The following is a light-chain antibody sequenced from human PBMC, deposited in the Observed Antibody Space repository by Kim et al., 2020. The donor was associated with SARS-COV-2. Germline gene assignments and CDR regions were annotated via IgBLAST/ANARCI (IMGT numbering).Light chain of an antibody. CDR1: QSVDSW. Sequence: ASVGDRVTITCRASQSVDSWLAWYQQKPGKVPSLLIYQASYLQNEVPSRFSGSGSGTDFTRTISSLQPEDFATYYCQQYSSSLWTFGQGTKVDIK. CDR3: QQYSSSLWT. J-gene: IGKJ1*01. CDR2: QAS. V-gene: IGKV1-5*03.